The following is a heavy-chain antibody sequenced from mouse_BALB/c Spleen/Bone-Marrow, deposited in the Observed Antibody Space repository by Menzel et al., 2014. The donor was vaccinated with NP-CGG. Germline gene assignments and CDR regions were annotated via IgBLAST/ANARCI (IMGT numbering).Heavy chain of an antibody. D-gene: IGHD1-1*02. Sequence: EVQGVESGPELVKPGASVKMSCKTSGYRFTTYVMHWVKQKPGQGLEWIGYINPYNDVTNYNEKFKGKAILTSDKSSSTSYMELSSLISEDSAVYYCARNYGHWYFDVWGAGTMVTVSS. J-gene: IGHJ1*01. V-gene: IGHV1-14*01. CDR3: ARNYGHWYFDV. CDR2: INPYNDVT. CDR1: GYRFTTYV.